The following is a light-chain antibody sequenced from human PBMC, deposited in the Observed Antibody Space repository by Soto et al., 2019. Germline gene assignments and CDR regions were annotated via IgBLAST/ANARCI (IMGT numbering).Light chain of an antibody. CDR2: DAS. J-gene: IGKJ2*02. CDR3: QHHSNWPCT. V-gene: IGKV3-11*01. Sequence: EIVLTQSPSTLSLSPGDRATISCRASQSVNSYLAWYQQKPGQAPKLLIYDASNKASGIPARFSGSGSGTDFTLTISSLEPEDFATYYCQHHSNWPCTFGQGTKLEIK. CDR1: QSVNSY.